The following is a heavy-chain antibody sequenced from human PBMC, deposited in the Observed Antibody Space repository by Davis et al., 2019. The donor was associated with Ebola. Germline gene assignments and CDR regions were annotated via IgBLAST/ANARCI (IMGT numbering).Heavy chain of an antibody. D-gene: IGHD4-11*01. CDR3: ARDSDDYSFDY. J-gene: IGHJ4*02. Sequence: GGSLRLSCAASGFTFSNHGIHWVRQAPGKGLEWVAVVSYDGSNKYYADSVKGRFTISRDNSKNTLYLQMNSLRPEDTAVYYCARDSDDYSFDYWGQGTLVTVSS. CDR1: GFTFSNHG. CDR2: VSYDGSNK. V-gene: IGHV3-30*03.